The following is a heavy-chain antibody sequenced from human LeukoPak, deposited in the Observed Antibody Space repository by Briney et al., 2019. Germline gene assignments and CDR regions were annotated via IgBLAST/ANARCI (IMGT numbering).Heavy chain of an antibody. CDR2: IYYSGST. V-gene: IGHV4-59*11. CDR3: ASSGFYGRLSVTF. D-gene: IGHD1-26*01. CDR1: GGSISSHY. J-gene: IGHJ4*02. Sequence: PSETLSLTCTVSGGSISSHYWSWIRQPPGKGLEWIGYIYYSGSTNYNPSLKSRVTISVDTSKNQFSLKLSSVTAADTAVYYCASSGFYGRLSVTFWGQGTLVTVSS.